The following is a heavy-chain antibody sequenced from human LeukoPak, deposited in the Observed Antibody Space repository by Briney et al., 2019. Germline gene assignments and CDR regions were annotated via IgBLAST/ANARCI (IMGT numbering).Heavy chain of an antibody. CDR2: IKQDGSEK. Sequence: PGGSLRLSCAASGFTFSSYWMSWVRQAPGKGLEWVANIKQDGSEKYYVDSVKGRFTISRDNAKNSLYLQLNSLRVEDTAVYYCKSGGAAPGSFDNWGQGTLVTVSP. D-gene: IGHD6-13*01. V-gene: IGHV3-7*01. CDR1: GFTFSSYW. CDR3: KSGGAAPGSFDN. J-gene: IGHJ4*02.